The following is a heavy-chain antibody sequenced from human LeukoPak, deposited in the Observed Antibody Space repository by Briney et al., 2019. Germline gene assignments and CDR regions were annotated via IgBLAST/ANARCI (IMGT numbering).Heavy chain of an antibody. CDR1: GGSISSYY. CDR2: IYYSGST. CDR3: ARLGYGGSGRDY. D-gene: IGHD1-26*01. J-gene: IGHJ4*02. V-gene: IGHV4-59*12. Sequence: SGTLSLTCTVSGGSISSYYWSWIRQPPGKGLEWIGYIYYSGSTNYNPSLKSRVTISVDTSKNQFSLKLSSVTAADTAVYYCARLGYGGSGRDYWGQGTLVTVSS.